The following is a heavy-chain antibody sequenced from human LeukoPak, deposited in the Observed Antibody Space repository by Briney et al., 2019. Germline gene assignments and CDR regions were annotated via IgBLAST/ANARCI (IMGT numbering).Heavy chain of an antibody. CDR2: ISYDGSNK. CDR1: GFTFSNYA. V-gene: IGHV3-30*04. D-gene: IGHD6-13*01. J-gene: IGHJ4*02. CDR3: ASEGSSSSWPYFDY. Sequence: GRSLRLSCAASGFTFSNYAMHWVRQAPGKGLEWVAVISYDGSNKYYADSVKGRFTISRDNSKNTLYLQMNSLRAEDTAVYYCASEGSSSSWPYFDYWGQGTLVTVSS.